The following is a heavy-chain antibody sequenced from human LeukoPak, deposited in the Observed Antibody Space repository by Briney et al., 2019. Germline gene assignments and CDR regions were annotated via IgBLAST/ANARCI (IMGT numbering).Heavy chain of an antibody. J-gene: IGHJ6*03. Sequence: GGSLRLSCAVSGFTFSSYSMNWVRQAPGKGLEWVSFISSSSSYIYYADSVKGRFTISRDNAKNSLFLQMNSLRAEDTAVYYCARAPPGIATLSGYMDVWGKGTTVTVSS. CDR2: ISSSSSYI. CDR3: ARAPPGIATLSGYMDV. CDR1: GFTFSSYS. V-gene: IGHV3-21*06. D-gene: IGHD6-6*01.